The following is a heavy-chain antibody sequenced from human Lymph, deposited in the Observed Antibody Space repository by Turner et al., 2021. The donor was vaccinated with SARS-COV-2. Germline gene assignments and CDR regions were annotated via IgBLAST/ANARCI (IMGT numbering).Heavy chain of an antibody. D-gene: IGHD6-19*01. J-gene: IGHJ4*02. V-gene: IGHV1-18*01. CDR2: ISAYNGNT. Sequence: QVQLVQSGAEVKKPGASVKVSCKASGYTFTSYGISWVRQAPGQGLEGMGWISAYNGNTNYEQKLQGRVTMTTETSTSTAYMELRSLRSDDTAVYYCARFTASIAVTGRYFDYWGQGTLVTVSS. CDR3: ARFTASIAVTGRYFDY. CDR1: GYTFTSYG.